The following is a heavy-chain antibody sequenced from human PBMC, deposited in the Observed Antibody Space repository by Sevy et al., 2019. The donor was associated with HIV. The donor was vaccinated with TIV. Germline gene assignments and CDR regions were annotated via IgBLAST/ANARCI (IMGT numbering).Heavy chain of an antibody. Sequence: SETLSLTCTVSGGSISTGNYYWNWIRQPAGKGLEWIGRIYPSGSANYNPSLKSRVTISVDMSKNPFSLKLRSVTAADTAVYYCARVDNTGGFDIWGQGTMVTVSS. CDR2: IYPSGSA. V-gene: IGHV4-61*02. CDR1: GGSISTGNYY. J-gene: IGHJ3*02. CDR3: ARVDNTGGFDI. D-gene: IGHD2-2*02.